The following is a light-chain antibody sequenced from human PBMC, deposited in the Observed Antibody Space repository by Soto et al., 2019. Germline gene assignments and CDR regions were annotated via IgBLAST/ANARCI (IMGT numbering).Light chain of an antibody. J-gene: IGKJ1*01. CDR3: LKYGRSPGWT. Sequence: EVVLTQSPGTLSLSQGERATLACRPSQSVSSDFLAWYQQKPGQAPRLLIYAASSRASGIPDRFSGSGSETEFTLTISRLEPEDFAVYYCLKYGRSPGWTFGQGTKVDIK. CDR1: QSVSSDF. CDR2: AAS. V-gene: IGKV3-20*01.